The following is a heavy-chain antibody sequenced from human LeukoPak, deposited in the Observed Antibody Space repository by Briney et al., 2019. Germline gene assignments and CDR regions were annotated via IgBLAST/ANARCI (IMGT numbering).Heavy chain of an antibody. CDR3: VRGTSGWYDFHYYYMDV. Sequence: SETLSLTCTVSGGSISNYYWNWIRQPPGKGLEWIGYVYYSGSTNYNPSLKSRVSTSVDTSKNQFSLKLSSVTAADTAVYYCVRGTSGWYDFHYYYMDVWGKGTTVTVSS. D-gene: IGHD3-3*01. CDR1: GGSISNYY. J-gene: IGHJ6*03. CDR2: VYYSGST. V-gene: IGHV4-59*01.